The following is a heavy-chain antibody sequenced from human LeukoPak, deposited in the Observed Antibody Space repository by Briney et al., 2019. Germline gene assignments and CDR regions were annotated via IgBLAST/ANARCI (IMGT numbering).Heavy chain of an antibody. D-gene: IGHD3-16*01. CDR3: ARGVWGTRVPFDY. V-gene: IGHV4-59*12. J-gene: IGHJ4*02. CDR2: IYYSGST. Sequence: SETLSLTCTVSGGSISSYYWSWIRQPPPQGLEWIEYIYYSGSTNYNPSLKSRVTISVDTSKNQFALKLSSVTAADTSVYYCARGVWGTRVPFDYWGQGTLVTVSS. CDR1: GGSISSYY.